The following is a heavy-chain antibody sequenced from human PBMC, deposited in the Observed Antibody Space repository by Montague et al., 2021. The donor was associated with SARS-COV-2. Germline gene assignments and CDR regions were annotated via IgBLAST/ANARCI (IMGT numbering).Heavy chain of an antibody. CDR2: IYWDDDI. J-gene: IGHJ3*02. CDR3: AHRRGLLLSDAFDI. D-gene: IGHD1-26*01. V-gene: IGHV2-5*02. Sequence: PALVKPTQTLTLTCTFSGFSLSTYGVGVGWIRQPPGKALEWLVLIYWDDDIHYSPSLKSRLTITKDTSKNQVVLTMTNMDPVDTATYYCAHRRGLLLSDAFDIGGQGKMVTVSS. CDR1: GFSLSTYGVG.